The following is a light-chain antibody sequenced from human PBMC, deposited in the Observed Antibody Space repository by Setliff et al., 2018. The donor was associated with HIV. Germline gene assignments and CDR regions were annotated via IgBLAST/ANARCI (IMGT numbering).Light chain of an antibody. Sequence: LTQPRSVSGSPGQSVTISCTGTSSDVGAYGYVSWYQQHPGKAPKLIIYDVNKRPSGVPDRFFGSKSGNTASLTISGLQAEDETDYYCCSYAGRYLFGGGTK. J-gene: IGLJ3*02. V-gene: IGLV2-11*01. CDR1: SSDVGAYGY. CDR3: CSYAGRYL. CDR2: DVN.